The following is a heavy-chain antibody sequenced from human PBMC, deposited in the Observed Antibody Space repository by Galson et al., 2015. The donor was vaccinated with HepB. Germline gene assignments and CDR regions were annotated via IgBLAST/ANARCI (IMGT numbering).Heavy chain of an antibody. CDR2: TYYRSKWYN. CDR3: ARGKDSISWYGFFDS. CDR1: GDSVSSHSVA. J-gene: IGHJ4*02. D-gene: IGHD6-13*01. V-gene: IGHV6-1*01. Sequence: CAISGDSVSSHSVAWSWIRQSPSRGLEWLGRTYYRSKWYNDYAISVKSRITINPDTSKNQFSLQLNSVTAEDTAVYYCARGKDSISWYGFFDSWGQGTLVTVSS.